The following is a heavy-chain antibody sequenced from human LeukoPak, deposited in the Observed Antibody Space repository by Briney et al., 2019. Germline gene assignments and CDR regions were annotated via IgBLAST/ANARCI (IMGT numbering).Heavy chain of an antibody. CDR2: ISGSGGST. D-gene: IGHD6-13*01. J-gene: IGHJ4*02. Sequence: GGSLRLSCAASGFGFSSYAMSWVRQAPGKGLEWVSAISGSGGSTYYADSVKGRFTISRDNSKNTLYLQMNSLRAEDTAVYYCASTAWYGKYFDYWGQGTLVTVSS. CDR1: GFGFSSYA. CDR3: ASTAWYGKYFDY. V-gene: IGHV3-23*01.